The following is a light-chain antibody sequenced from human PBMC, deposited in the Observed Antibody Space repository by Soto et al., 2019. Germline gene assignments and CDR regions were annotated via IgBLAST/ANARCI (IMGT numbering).Light chain of an antibody. Sequence: QSALSQPASVSGSPGQSITISCPGTGNDVGYYNYDSWYQQHPGQAPKLMISAVTTRPSGGSDGFSGSKSGNTASLTLSRLQAEDEANYYCSSYTPSYIQVFVGGTKVTVL. CDR3: SSYTPSYIQV. CDR1: GNDVGYYNY. J-gene: IGLJ3*02. V-gene: IGLV2-14*01. CDR2: AVT.